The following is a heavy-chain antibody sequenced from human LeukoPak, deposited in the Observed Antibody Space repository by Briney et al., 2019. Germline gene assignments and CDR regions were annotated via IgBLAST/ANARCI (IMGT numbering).Heavy chain of an antibody. CDR2: IYTSGST. J-gene: IGHJ4*02. CDR1: GGSISSGSYY. CDR3: ARGLVGYSSSWYYFDY. D-gene: IGHD6-13*01. V-gene: IGHV4-61*02. Sequence: SQTLSLTCAVSGGSISSGSYYWSWIRQPAGKGLEWIGRIYTSGSTNYNPSLKSRVTISVDTSKNQFSLKLSSVTAADTAVYYCARGLVGYSSSWYYFDYWGQGTLVTVSS.